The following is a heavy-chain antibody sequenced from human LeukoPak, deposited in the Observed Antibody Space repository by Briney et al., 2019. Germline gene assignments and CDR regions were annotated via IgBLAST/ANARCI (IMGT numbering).Heavy chain of an antibody. J-gene: IGHJ4*02. CDR3: ARGDVYRYFDY. Sequence: SETLSLTCTVSGGSISNYYWTWIRQPPGKGLEWIGYIYTSGSTNYNPSLKSRVTMSVDTSKNQFSLKLSSVTAADTAVYYCARGDVYRYFDYWGQGTLVTVSS. CDR1: GGSISNYY. CDR2: IYTSGST. V-gene: IGHV4-4*08. D-gene: IGHD4-11*01.